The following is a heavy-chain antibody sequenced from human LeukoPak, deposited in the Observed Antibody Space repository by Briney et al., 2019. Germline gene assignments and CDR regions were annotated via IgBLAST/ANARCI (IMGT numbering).Heavy chain of an antibody. CDR3: ARDAVRGGTFDY. J-gene: IGHJ4*02. CDR2: LYYSGST. V-gene: IGHV4-39*02. CDR1: GGSISSSSYY. Sequence: SETLSLTCTLSGGSISSSSYYWGWMRQPPGKGLEWDGSLYYSGSTYYNPSLQRRVTIYVDTSQNQFSLNLSSVPAADESLYFCARDAVRGGTFDYWGQGTLVTVSS. D-gene: IGHD3-10*01.